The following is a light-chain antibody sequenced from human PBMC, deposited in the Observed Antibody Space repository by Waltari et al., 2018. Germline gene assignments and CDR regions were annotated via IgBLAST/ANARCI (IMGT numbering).Light chain of an antibody. Sequence: QSALTQPASVSASPGHSITIPCTGTSSDLGRYNYVSWYQQHPGTAPKLLIFDVSKRPSGVSNRFSGSKSADTASLTISGLQSEDEADYYCSSYTTSTTVIFGGGTKLTVL. J-gene: IGLJ2*01. V-gene: IGLV2-14*03. CDR1: SSDLGRYNY. CDR2: DVS. CDR3: SSYTTSTTVI.